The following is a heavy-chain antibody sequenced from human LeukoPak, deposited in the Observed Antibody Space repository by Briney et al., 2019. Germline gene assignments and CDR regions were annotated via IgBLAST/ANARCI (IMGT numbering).Heavy chain of an antibody. D-gene: IGHD6-19*01. CDR2: IKSKTDGGTT. CDR1: GFTFSNAW. CDR3: TTVRAVADNY. V-gene: IGHV3-15*01. J-gene: IGHJ4*02. Sequence: GGSLRLSCAASGFTFSNAWMICVRQSPGKGLEWVVRIKSKTDGGTTDYAAPVKGRFTISRDDSKNTLYLQMNSLKTEDTAVYYCTTVRAVADNYWGQGTLVTVSS.